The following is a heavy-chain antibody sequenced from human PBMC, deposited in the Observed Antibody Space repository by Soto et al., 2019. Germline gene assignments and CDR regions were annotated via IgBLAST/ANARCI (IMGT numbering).Heavy chain of an antibody. CDR2: IIPIFGTA. CDR3: ASSETQYSSGYYYFDY. CDR1: GGTFSSYA. Sequence: SVKVSCKASGGTFSSYAISWVRQAPGQGLEWMGGIIPIFGTANYAQKFQGRVTITADKSTSTAYMELSSLRSEDTAVYYCASSETQYSSGYYYFDYWGQGTLVTVSS. D-gene: IGHD6-19*01. J-gene: IGHJ4*02. V-gene: IGHV1-69*06.